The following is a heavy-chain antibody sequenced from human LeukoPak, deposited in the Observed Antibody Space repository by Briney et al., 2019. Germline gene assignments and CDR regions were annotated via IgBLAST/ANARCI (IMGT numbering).Heavy chain of an antibody. J-gene: IGHJ4*02. CDR2: LNQGGTT. Sequence: PSETLSLTCAVYGGPFSGYYWTWIRQPPGKGLEWIGELNQGGTTNYNPSHRSRVTILIDTSRNQFSLRLSSVTAADTAVYYCARGRLFSGYRGNVGHEDFDYWGQGSLVTVSS. CDR3: ARGRLFSGYRGNVGHEDFDY. CDR1: GGPFSGYY. V-gene: IGHV4-34*01. D-gene: IGHD5-12*01.